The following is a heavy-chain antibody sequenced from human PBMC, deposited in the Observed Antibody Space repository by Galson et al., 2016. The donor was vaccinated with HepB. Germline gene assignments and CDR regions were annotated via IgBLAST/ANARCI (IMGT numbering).Heavy chain of an antibody. Sequence: SLRLSCAASGFTFSAYWMSWVRRAPGKGLEWVAIIKSDGSQKYYVDSVKGRFTISRDNAKNSLYLQMNSLRAEDTAVYYCARESGWSFDYWGQGTLVTVSS. CDR1: GFTFSAYW. J-gene: IGHJ4*02. V-gene: IGHV3-7*01. CDR3: ARESGWSFDY. CDR2: IKSDGSQK. D-gene: IGHD6-19*01.